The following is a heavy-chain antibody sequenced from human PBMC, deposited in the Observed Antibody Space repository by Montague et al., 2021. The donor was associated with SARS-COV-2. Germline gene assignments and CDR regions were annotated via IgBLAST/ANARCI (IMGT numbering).Heavy chain of an antibody. Sequence: SETLSLTCTVSGGSISNYHWNWIRQPPGKGLEWIAYIYYSGSTNXNPSLQSRVTISVDTSRNQFSLRLTSVTAADTAVYYCARQLRVRRTWQVGDYNHYGMDVWGQGTPVSVSS. CDR3: ARQLRVRRTWQVGDYNHYGMDV. CDR2: IYYSGST. V-gene: IGHV4-59*08. D-gene: IGHD3-10*01. CDR1: GGSISNYH. J-gene: IGHJ6*02.